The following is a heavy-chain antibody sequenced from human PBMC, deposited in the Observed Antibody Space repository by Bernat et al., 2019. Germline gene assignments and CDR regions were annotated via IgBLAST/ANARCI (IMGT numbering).Heavy chain of an antibody. CDR3: GVPIGIYLDD. D-gene: IGHD2-2*01. CDR1: GFTFSTYA. J-gene: IGHJ4*02. Sequence: EVQLVESGGGLVRPGGSLRLSCAASGFTFSTYAISWVRQAPVKGLEWVSAIGVSGASTDYANSVKGRFNSSRDNSKNALYLHKDRLRAEDTDKYDCGVPIGIYLDDWGKGAVIRVSS. CDR2: IGVSGAST. V-gene: IGHV3-23*04.